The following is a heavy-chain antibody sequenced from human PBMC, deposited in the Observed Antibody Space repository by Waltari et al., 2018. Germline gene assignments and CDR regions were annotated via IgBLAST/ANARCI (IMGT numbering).Heavy chain of an antibody. V-gene: IGHV1-3*01. CDR2: INAGNGNT. CDR1: GYTFTSYA. CDR3: ARAGRQLPRGYYFDY. J-gene: IGHJ4*02. Sequence: QVQLVQSGAEVKKPGASVKVSCKASGYTFTSYAMHWVRQAPGQRLEWMGWINAGNGNTKYSQKFQGRVTITRDTSASTAYMELSSLRSEDTAVYYCARAGRQLPRGYYFDYWGQGTLVTVSS. D-gene: IGHD2-2*01.